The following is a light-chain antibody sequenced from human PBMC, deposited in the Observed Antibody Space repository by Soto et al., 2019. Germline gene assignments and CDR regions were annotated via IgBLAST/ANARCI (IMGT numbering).Light chain of an antibody. CDR3: QSYGNHLSGWV. J-gene: IGLJ3*02. CDR2: GSS. CDR1: SSNIGAGYD. V-gene: IGLV1-40*01. Sequence: QSVLTQPPSVSGAPGQRVTISCTGSSSNIGAGYDVHWYQQLPGRAPKLLIYGSSNRPSGVPDRISGSKSGTSASLAITGLQAEDEADYYCQSYGNHLSGWVFGGGTKLTVL.